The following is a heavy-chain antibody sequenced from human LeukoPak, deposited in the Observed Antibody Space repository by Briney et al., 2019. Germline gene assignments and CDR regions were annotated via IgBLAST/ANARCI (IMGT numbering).Heavy chain of an antibody. CDR3: AKGKIGGGSCYLDY. Sequence: PGGSLRLSCAASGFTFSSYAMSWVRQAPGKGLEWVSAIGGSGGSTYYADSVKGRFTISRDNSKNTLYLQMNSLRAEDTAVYYCAKGKIGGGSCYLDYWGQGTLVTVSS. CDR2: IGGSGGST. CDR1: GFTFSSYA. J-gene: IGHJ4*02. D-gene: IGHD2-15*01. V-gene: IGHV3-23*01.